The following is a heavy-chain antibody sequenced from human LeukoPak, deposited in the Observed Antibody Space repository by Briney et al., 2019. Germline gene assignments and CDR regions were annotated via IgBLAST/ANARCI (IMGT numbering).Heavy chain of an antibody. J-gene: IGHJ1*01. CDR2: IYYSGST. CDR1: GDSISSGDYY. D-gene: IGHD6-19*01. V-gene: IGHV4-30-4*01. Sequence: PSETLSLTCTASGDSISSGDYYWSWIRQSPGKGLEWIGYIYYSGSTYYNPSLKSRVTISVDTSKNQFSLKLNSVTAADTAVYYCARDGPYSSGWYAYFQHWGQGTLVTVSS. CDR3: ARDGPYSSGWYAYFQH.